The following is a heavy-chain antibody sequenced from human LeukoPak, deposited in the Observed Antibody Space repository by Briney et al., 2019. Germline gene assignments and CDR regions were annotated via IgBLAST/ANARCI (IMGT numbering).Heavy chain of an antibody. V-gene: IGHV1-2*02. Sequence: ASVKVSCKASGYTFTGYYMHWVRQAPGQGLEWMGWINPNSGGTNYAQKFQGRVTMTGDTSISTAYMELSRLRSDDTAVYYCARQFIHCSGGSCHTHWFDPWGQGTLVTVSS. CDR1: GYTFTGYY. CDR2: INPNSGGT. CDR3: ARQFIHCSGGSCHTHWFDP. J-gene: IGHJ5*02. D-gene: IGHD2-15*01.